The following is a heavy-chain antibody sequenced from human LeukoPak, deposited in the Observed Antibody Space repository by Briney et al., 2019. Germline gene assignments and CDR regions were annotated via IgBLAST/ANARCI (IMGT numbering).Heavy chain of an antibody. CDR1: GFTFTSHG. J-gene: IGHJ4*02. CDR3: AREDGIATAGVDY. Sequence: PGGSLRLSCAASGFTFTSHGMHWVRQAPGKGLEWVAFIRYDGSNKYHADSVKGRFTISRDNSKSTLYLYMNSLRAEDTAVYYCAREDGIATAGVDYWGQGTLVAVSS. V-gene: IGHV3-30*02. CDR2: IRYDGSNK. D-gene: IGHD6-13*01.